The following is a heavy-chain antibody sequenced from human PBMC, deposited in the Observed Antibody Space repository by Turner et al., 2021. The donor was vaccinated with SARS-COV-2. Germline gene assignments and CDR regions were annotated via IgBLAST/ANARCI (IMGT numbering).Heavy chain of an antibody. CDR3: ARRIQLWSLPGASDI. J-gene: IGHJ3*02. D-gene: IGHD5-18*01. CDR2: IIPIFGTA. CDR1: GGTFSSYG. V-gene: IGHV1-69*01. Sequence: QVQLVQSGAEVKKPGSSVKVSCKASGGTFSSYGISWVRQAPGQGLEWMGGIIPIFGTANYAQKFQGRVTITADESTSTAYMELSSLRSEETAVYYCARRIQLWSLPGASDIWGQGTMVTVSS.